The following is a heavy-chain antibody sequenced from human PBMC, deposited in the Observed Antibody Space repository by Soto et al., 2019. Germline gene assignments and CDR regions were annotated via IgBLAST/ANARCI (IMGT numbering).Heavy chain of an antibody. CDR1: GRTFSSYA. D-gene: IGHD6-19*01. J-gene: IGHJ6*02. V-gene: IGHV1-69*13. Sequence: SVKVSCKASGRTFSSYAISWVRQAPGQGLEWMGGIIPIFGTANYAQKFQGRVTITADESTSTAYMELSSLRSEDTAVYYCASKLAVAGPTYYYYGMDVWGQGTTVTVSS. CDR2: IIPIFGTA. CDR3: ASKLAVAGPTYYYYGMDV.